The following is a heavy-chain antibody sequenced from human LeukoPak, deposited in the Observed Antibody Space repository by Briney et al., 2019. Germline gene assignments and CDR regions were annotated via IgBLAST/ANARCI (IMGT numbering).Heavy chain of an antibody. CDR2: IRPDGSDK. Sequence: GGSLRLSCAASGFTFNTFWMNWVRLAPGRGLEWLANIRPDGSDKYYVDAVRGRFTISRDNGKNLVYLEMNSLRVEDTAVYYCSARYSSRNPWAYWGQGTLVSVSS. J-gene: IGHJ4*02. V-gene: IGHV3-7*01. D-gene: IGHD4-11*01. CDR3: SARYSSRNPWAY. CDR1: GFTFNTFW.